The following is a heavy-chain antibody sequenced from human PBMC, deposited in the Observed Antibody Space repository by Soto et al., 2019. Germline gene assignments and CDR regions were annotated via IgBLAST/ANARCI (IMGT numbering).Heavy chain of an antibody. D-gene: IGHD6-19*01. V-gene: IGHV3-23*01. Sequence: EVPLLESGGGLAQPGGSLRLSCAVSGITFTNYAMGWVRQAPGKGLEWVSGISGNVGSTTHYADSVKVRFTISRDNSKNILFLQMNSLRAEDTAVYYCAKHRGFVAGPFDSWGQGTLVIVSS. CDR2: ISGNVGSTT. CDR1: GITFTNYA. J-gene: IGHJ4*02. CDR3: AKHRGFVAGPFDS.